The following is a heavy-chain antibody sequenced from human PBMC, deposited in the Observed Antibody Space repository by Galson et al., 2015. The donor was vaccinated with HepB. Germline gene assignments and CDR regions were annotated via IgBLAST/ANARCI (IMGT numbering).Heavy chain of an antibody. CDR2: ISSSSSYT. J-gene: IGHJ4*02. D-gene: IGHD4-17*01. CDR1: GFTFSDYY. Sequence: SLRLSCAASGFTFSDYYMSWIRQAPGKGLEWVSYISSSSSYTNYADSVKGRFTISRDNAKNSLYLQMNSLRAEDTAVYYCARNPVTTAEFDYWGQGTLVTVSS. CDR3: ARNPVTTAEFDY. V-gene: IGHV3-11*03.